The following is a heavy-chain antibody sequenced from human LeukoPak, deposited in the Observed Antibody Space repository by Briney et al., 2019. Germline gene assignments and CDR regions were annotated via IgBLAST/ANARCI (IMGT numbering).Heavy chain of an antibody. J-gene: IGHJ5*02. D-gene: IGHD3-10*01. CDR3: AKVFRWFGELLFPHNWFDP. CDR1: GLTFSSYA. V-gene: IGHV3-23*01. Sequence: GGSLRLSCAASGLTFSSYAMSLVRQAPGKGLEWVSAISGSGGSTYYADSVKGRFTISRDNSKNTLYLQMNSLRAEDTAVYYCAKVFRWFGELLFPHNWFDPWGQGTLVTVSS. CDR2: ISGSGGST.